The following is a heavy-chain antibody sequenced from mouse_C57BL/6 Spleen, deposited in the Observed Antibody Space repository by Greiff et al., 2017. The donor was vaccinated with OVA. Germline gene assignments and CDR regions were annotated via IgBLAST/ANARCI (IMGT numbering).Heavy chain of an antibody. J-gene: IGHJ2*01. Sequence: QVQLKQPGAELVKPGASVTMSCKASGYTFTSYWITWVKQRPGQGLEWIGDIYPGSGSTNYNEKFKSKATLTVDTSSSTAYMQLSSLTSEDSAVYYCARWYYGSSYEYFDDWGQGTTLTVSS. CDR3: ARWYYGSSYEYFDD. D-gene: IGHD1-1*01. CDR2: IYPGSGST. CDR1: GYTFTSYW. V-gene: IGHV1-55*01.